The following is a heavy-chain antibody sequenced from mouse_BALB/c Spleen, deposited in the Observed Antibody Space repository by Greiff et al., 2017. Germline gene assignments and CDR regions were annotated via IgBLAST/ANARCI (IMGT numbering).Heavy chain of an antibody. CDR2: IDPENGDT. V-gene: IGHV14-4*02. Sequence: VQLQQSGAELVRSGASVTLSCTASGFNIKDYYMHWVKQRPEQGLEWIGWIDPENGDTEYAPKFQGKATMTADTSSNTAYLQLSSLTSEDTAVYYCNLYDGYYVVDYAMDYWGQGTSDTVSS. J-gene: IGHJ4*01. D-gene: IGHD2-3*01. CDR3: NLYDGYYVVDYAMDY. CDR1: GFNIKDYY.